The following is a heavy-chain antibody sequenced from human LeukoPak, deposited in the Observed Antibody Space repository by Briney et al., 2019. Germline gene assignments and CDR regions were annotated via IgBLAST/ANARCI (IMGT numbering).Heavy chain of an antibody. D-gene: IGHD6-13*01. V-gene: IGHV1-2*02. CDR3: ARDPAGYSSSPDYSFDY. CDR1: GYAFTGYY. J-gene: IGHJ4*02. CDR2: INPNSGGT. Sequence: GASVKVSCKASGYAFTGYYMHWVRQAPGQGLEWMGWINPNSGGTNYAQKFQGRVTMTRDTSISTAYMELSRLRSDDTAVYYCARDPAGYSSSPDYSFDYWGQGTLVTVSS.